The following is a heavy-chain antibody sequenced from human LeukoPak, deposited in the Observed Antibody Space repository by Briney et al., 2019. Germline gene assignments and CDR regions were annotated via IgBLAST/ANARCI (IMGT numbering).Heavy chain of an antibody. V-gene: IGHV4-59*01. CDR2: IYYSGST. CDR1: GGSISSYC. Sequence: SETLSLTCTVSGGSISSYCWSWIRQPPGKGLEWIGYIYYSGSTNYNPSLKSRVTISVDTSKNQFSLKLSSVTAADTAVYYCARDLSPNWFDPWGQGTLVTVSS. CDR3: ARDLSPNWFDP. J-gene: IGHJ5*02. D-gene: IGHD3-3*02.